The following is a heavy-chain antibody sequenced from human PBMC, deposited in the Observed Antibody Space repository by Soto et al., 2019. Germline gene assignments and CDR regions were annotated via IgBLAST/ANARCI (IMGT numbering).Heavy chain of an antibody. D-gene: IGHD3-10*01. Sequence: QVQLVESGGGVVQPGRSPRLSCAASGFTFSSYGMHWVRQAPGKGLEWVAVISYDGSNKYYADSVKGRFTISRDNSKNTLYLQMNSLRAEDTAVYYCATHDVGFGEPEGFDPWGQGTLVTVSS. V-gene: IGHV3-30*03. J-gene: IGHJ5*02. CDR2: ISYDGSNK. CDR1: GFTFSSYG. CDR3: ATHDVGFGEPEGFDP.